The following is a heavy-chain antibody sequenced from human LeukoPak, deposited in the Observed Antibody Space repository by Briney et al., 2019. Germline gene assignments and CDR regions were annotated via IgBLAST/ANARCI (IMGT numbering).Heavy chain of an antibody. J-gene: IGHJ4*02. CDR1: GFTFSSYW. CDR2: INNDGSTT. V-gene: IGHV3-74*01. D-gene: IGHD1-1*01. Sequence: GGSLRVSCVASGFTFSSYWIHWVRQAPGKGLVWVSRINNDGSTTTYADSVKGRFTISRDNAKNTLYLQMNSLRAEDTAVYYCTRDTRGTIGTTTLDYWGQGTLVTVSS. CDR3: TRDTRGTIGTTTLDY.